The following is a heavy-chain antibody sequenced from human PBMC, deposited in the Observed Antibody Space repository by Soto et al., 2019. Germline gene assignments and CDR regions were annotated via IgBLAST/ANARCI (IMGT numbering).Heavy chain of an antibody. D-gene: IGHD6-13*01. V-gene: IGHV3-23*01. J-gene: IGHJ4*02. CDR1: GFTFSNYA. CDR3: AKDHGSSRYEIDY. Sequence: EVQLLESGGGLVQPGGSLRLSCAASGFTFSNYAVTWVRQAPGKGLEWVSTISGSGGSTYYADSVKGRFPISRDNSKNTLYMQMNSIRAKDKAVYYCAKDHGSSRYEIDYWGQGTLVTVSS. CDR2: ISGSGGST.